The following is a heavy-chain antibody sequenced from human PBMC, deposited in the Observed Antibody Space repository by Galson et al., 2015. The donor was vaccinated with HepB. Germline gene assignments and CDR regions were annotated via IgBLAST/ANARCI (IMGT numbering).Heavy chain of an antibody. CDR3: ARDREYCSGGSCYRGDWFDP. CDR1: GYTFTSYY. CDR2: INPSGGST. Sequence: SVKVSCKASGYTFTSYYMHWVRQAPGQGPEWMGIINPSGGSTSYAQKFQGRVTMTRDTSTSTVYMELSSLRSEDTAVCYCARDREYCSGGSCYRGDWFDPWGQGTLVTVSS. J-gene: IGHJ5*02. V-gene: IGHV1-46*01. D-gene: IGHD2-15*01.